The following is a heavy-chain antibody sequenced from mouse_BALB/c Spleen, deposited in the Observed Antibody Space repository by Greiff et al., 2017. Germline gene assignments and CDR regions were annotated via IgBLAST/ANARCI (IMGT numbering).Heavy chain of an antibody. CDR2: INTYYGDA. V-gene: IGHV1S137*01. CDR1: GYTFTDYA. Sequence: QVQLQQSGAELVRPGVSVKISCKGSGYTFTDYAMHWVKQSHAKSLEWIGVINTYYGDASYNQKFKGKATMTVDKSSSTAYMELARLTSEDSAIYYCAKGDYGYPAWFAYWGQGTLVTVSA. J-gene: IGHJ3*01. D-gene: IGHD1-2*01. CDR3: AKGDYGYPAWFAY.